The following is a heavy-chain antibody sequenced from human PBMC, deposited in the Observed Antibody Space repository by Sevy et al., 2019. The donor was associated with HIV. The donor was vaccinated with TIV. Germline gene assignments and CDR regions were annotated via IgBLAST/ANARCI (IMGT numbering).Heavy chain of an antibody. Sequence: GGSLRLSCSASGFTFSSYAMHWVRQAPGKGLEYVSAISSNGGSTYYADSVKGRFTISRDNSKNTLYLQMSSLRAEDMAVYYCVKDQARYYDFWSGYYYFDYWGQGTLVTVSS. J-gene: IGHJ4*02. D-gene: IGHD3-3*01. CDR1: GFTFSSYA. CDR3: VKDQARYYDFWSGYYYFDY. CDR2: ISSNGGST. V-gene: IGHV3-64D*06.